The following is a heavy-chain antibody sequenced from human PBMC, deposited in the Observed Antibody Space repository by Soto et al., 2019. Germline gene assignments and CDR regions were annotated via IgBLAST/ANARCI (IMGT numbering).Heavy chain of an antibody. D-gene: IGHD2-15*01. V-gene: IGHV1-3*01. CDR3: ATTEPGYCSGGSCHELDY. Sequence: APVKVSCKASGYALTSYVISWVRQAPGQGLEWMGWINAGNGNTKYSQKFQGRVTITTDTSASTAYMELSSLRSEDTAVYYCATTEPGYCSGGSCHELDYWRQGTLVTVSS. J-gene: IGHJ4*02. CDR2: INAGNGNT. CDR1: GYALTSYV.